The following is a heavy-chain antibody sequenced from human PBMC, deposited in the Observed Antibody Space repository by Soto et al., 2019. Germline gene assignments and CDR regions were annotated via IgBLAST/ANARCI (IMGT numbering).Heavy chain of an antibody. D-gene: IGHD2-2*01. V-gene: IGHV4-4*07. CDR3: SRVGCSNIKCYTRGMDV. J-gene: IGHJ6*02. CDR2: IYSDGTT. Sequence: QLHLQESGPGLVKPSETLSLTCTGSGGSISGYYWSWVRQPAGKGLAWVGRIYSDGTTNYSPSLKSRVTMSLDTSKDQFSLHLNSVTAADTAVYYCSRVGCSNIKCYTRGMDVWGQGTTVTVSS. CDR1: GGSISGYY.